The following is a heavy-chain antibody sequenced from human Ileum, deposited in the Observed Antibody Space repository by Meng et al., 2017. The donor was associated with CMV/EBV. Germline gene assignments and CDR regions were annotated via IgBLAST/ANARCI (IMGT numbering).Heavy chain of an antibody. CDR1: GGSINNYY. CDR3: TRDLGTSSSGV. Sequence: HVHLQESGPGLVKPSETLSLTCTVSGGSINNYYWSWIRQPPGKGLEWIGYVYYTGRTEYNPSLKSRISISVDTSKNQFSLKLNSVTTADTAMYYCTRDLGTSSSGVWGQGTLVTVSS. V-gene: IGHV4-59*01. J-gene: IGHJ4*02. D-gene: IGHD6-6*01. CDR2: VYYTGRT.